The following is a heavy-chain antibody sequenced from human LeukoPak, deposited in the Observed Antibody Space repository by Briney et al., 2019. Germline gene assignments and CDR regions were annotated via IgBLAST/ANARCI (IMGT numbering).Heavy chain of an antibody. CDR1: GGSVSSGSYY. CDR3: ARVASGYDVFDI. D-gene: IGHD3-3*01. CDR2: IYYSGST. V-gene: IGHV4-61*01. J-gene: IGHJ3*02. Sequence: KPSETLSLTYTVSGGSVSSGSYYWSWIRQPPGKGLEWIGYIYYSGSTNYNPSLKSRVTILVDTSKNQFSLKLSSVTAADTAVFYCARVASGYDVFDIWGQGTMVTVSS.